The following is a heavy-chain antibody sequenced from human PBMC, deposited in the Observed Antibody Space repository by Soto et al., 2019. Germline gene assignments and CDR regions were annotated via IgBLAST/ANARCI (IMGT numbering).Heavy chain of an antibody. Sequence: EVQLVESGGDLIQPGGSLRLSCAASGFIVPNHYMSCVRQAPGKGLEWVSVIYSGGSRYYADSVKGRFTISRDDTKNTLSLQMNSLRIEDTAVYYCVRGPTDSPLWVLQWPYGDYWGQGTLVTVSS. CDR2: IYSGGSR. CDR3: VRGPTDSPLWVLQWPYGDY. D-gene: IGHD6-19*01. CDR1: GFIVPNHY. V-gene: IGHV3-53*01. J-gene: IGHJ4*02.